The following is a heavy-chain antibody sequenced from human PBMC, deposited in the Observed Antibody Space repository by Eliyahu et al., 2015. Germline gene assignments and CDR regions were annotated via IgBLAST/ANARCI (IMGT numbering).Heavy chain of an antibody. J-gene: IGHJ4*02. CDR1: GGSISXSNW. CDR2: IYHSGST. CDR3: ARDNVGALDY. Sequence: QVQLQESGPGLVKPSGTLSLTCAVAGGSISXSNWWTWVRLPPGKGLEWIGEIYHSGSTNYNPSLKSRVTISLDTSKNQFSLKLTSVTAADTAVYYCARDNVGALDYWGQGTLVTVSS. D-gene: IGHD1-26*01. V-gene: IGHV4-4*02.